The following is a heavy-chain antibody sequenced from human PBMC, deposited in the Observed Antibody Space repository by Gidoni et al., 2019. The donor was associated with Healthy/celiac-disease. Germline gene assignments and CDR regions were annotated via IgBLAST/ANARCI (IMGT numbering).Heavy chain of an antibody. J-gene: IGHJ6*02. D-gene: IGHD3-3*01. CDR2: IHPSGGST. CDR1: GYTFTSYY. Sequence: QVQLVQSGAAVKKPGAAVKVSCKASGYTFTSYYMHWVRQAPGQGLEWMGIIHPSGGSTSYAQKFQGRVTMTRDTSTSTVYMELSSLRSEDTAVYYCARTFGAEPSKYYYYYYGMDVWGQGTTVTVSS. V-gene: IGHV1-46*01. CDR3: ARTFGAEPSKYYYYYYGMDV.